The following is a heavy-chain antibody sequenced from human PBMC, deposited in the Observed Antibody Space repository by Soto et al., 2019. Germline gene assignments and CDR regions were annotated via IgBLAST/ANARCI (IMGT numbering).Heavy chain of an antibody. Sequence: QVQLVQSGAELEKPGASVKVSCKASGYTFTTYDFNWVRQAPGHGLEWMGWMNPDTGNTGYAQKFQGRVTMTRDTCISPAFMALSGLTAEDTAVYDCARALGYSSTSRLDLWGQGILVTVSS. CDR3: ARALGYSSTSRLDL. CDR1: GYTFTTYD. J-gene: IGHJ4*02. D-gene: IGHD6-19*01. V-gene: IGHV1-8*01. CDR2: MNPDTGNT.